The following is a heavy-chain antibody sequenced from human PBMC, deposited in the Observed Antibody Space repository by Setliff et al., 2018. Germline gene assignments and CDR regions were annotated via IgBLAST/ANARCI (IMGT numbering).Heavy chain of an antibody. V-gene: IGHV1-3*01. D-gene: IGHD3-3*01. CDR1: GYTFTSYA. CDR3: ARGYRGYYNFWSGSQGANWFDP. Sequence: EASVKVSCKASGYTFTSYAMHWVRQAPGQRLEWMGWINAGNGNTKYSQKFQGRVTITADESTSTAYMELSSLRSEDTAVYYCARGYRGYYNFWSGSQGANWFDPWGQGTLVTVSS. J-gene: IGHJ5*02. CDR2: INAGNGNT.